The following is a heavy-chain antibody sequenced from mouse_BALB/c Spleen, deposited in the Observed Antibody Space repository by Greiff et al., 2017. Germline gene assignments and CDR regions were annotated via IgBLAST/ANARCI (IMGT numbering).Heavy chain of an antibody. CDR1: GFTFSSYG. V-gene: IGHV5-6*01. CDR2: ISSGGSYT. CDR3: ARKEDGNYVFAY. J-gene: IGHJ3*01. Sequence: EVQLVESGGDLVKPGGSLKLSCAASGFTFSSYGMSWVRQTPDKRLEWVATISSGGSYTYYPDSVKGRFTISRDNAKNTLYLQMSSLKSEDTAMYYCARKEDGNYVFAYWGQGTLVTVSA. D-gene: IGHD2-1*01.